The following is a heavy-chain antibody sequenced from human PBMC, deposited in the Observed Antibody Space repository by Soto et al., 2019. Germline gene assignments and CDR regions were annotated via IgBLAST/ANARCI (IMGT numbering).Heavy chain of an antibody. CDR2: IYYSGST. CDR3: ASETTVTDAFDI. J-gene: IGHJ3*02. Sequence: QVQLQESGPGLVKPSETLSLTCTVSGGSISNYYWSWIRQPPGKGLEWIGYIYYSGSTNYNPSLKIRVTISVDTSKNQCSLKLSSVTAADTAVYYCASETTVTDAFDIWGQGTMVTVSS. V-gene: IGHV4-59*01. CDR1: GGSISNYY. D-gene: IGHD4-17*01.